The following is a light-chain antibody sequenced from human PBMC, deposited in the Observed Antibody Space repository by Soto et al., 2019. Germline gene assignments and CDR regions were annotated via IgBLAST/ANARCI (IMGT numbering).Light chain of an antibody. Sequence: QSALTQPPSVSVAPGQKVTISCSGSSSNIGNNYVSWYQQLPGTAPKLLIYDNNKRPSGIPDRFSGSKSGTSATLGITGLQTGDEADYYCGTWDFSLSVWVFGGGTQLTVL. J-gene: IGLJ3*02. CDR1: SSNIGNNY. V-gene: IGLV1-51*01. CDR2: DNN. CDR3: GTWDFSLSVWV.